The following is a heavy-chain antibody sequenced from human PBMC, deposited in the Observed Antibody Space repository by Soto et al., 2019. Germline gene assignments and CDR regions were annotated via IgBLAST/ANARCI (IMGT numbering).Heavy chain of an antibody. D-gene: IGHD6-19*01. CDR2: ISDSADST. CDR1: GFTFSSFA. J-gene: IGHJ4*02. V-gene: IGHV3-23*01. CDR3: AKKGHTSDGYDYFDY. Sequence: ELLLLESGGGLVQPGGSLRLPCAASGFTFSSFAMSWVRQAPGKGLEWVSAISDSADSTSYQDSEEGRFSISRDNSKNTPYLQMNSLRVADTAVYYCAKKGHTSDGYDYFDYWGQGTLVTVSS.